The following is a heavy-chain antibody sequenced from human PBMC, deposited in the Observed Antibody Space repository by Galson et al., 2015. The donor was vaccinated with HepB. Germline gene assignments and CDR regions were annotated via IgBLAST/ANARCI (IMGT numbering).Heavy chain of an antibody. V-gene: IGHV5-51*03. CDR3: ARLPRDGSGYYYQLDF. CDR2: IYPVDSDT. D-gene: IGHD3-22*01. CDR1: GYTFSTYW. J-gene: IGHJ4*02. Sequence: QSGAEVKKPGESLRISCQASGYTFSTYWIGWVRQLPGKGLEWVGIIYPVDSDTRYIPSFEGHVTFSADKSISTAYMQWSSMKASDTAMYYCARLPRDGSGYYYQLDFWGQGTLVTVSS.